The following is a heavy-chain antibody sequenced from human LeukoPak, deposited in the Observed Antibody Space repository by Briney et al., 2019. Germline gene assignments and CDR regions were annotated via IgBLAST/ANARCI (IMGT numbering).Heavy chain of an antibody. V-gene: IGHV4-34*01. D-gene: IGHD5-24*01. Sequence: SETLSLTGAVYGGSFSGYYWSWIRQRPGKGLEWIGEINHSGSTNYNPSLKSRVTISVDTSKNQFSLKLSSVTAADTAVFYCARLYLPATRFDYWGQGTLVTVSS. J-gene: IGHJ4*02. CDR2: INHSGST. CDR1: GGSFSGYY. CDR3: ARLYLPATRFDY.